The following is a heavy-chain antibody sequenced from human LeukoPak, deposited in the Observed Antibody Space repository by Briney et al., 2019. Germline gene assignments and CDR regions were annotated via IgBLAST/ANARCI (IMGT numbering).Heavy chain of an antibody. CDR2: IRYDGSNK. V-gene: IGHV3-30*02. Sequence: GGSLRLSCAASGFTFSSYGMHWVRQAPGKGLEWVAFIRYDGSNKYYADSVKGRFTISRDNSKNTLYLQMNSLKTEDTAVYYCTREGNSSGWFYYYYYYMDVWGKGTTVTVSS. D-gene: IGHD6-19*01. CDR1: GFTFSSYG. CDR3: TREGNSSGWFYYYYYYMDV. J-gene: IGHJ6*03.